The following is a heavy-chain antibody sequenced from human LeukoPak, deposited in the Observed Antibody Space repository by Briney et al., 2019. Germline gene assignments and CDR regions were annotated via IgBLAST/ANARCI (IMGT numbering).Heavy chain of an antibody. CDR3: ARGEGSGSYAPYYYYGMDV. D-gene: IGHD3-10*01. V-gene: IGHV3-66*01. J-gene: IGHJ6*02. CDR1: GFTVSSNY. CDR2: IYSGGST. Sequence: PGGSLRFSCAASGFTVSSNYMSWVRQAPGKGLEWVSVIYSGGSTYYADSVKGRLTISRDNSKNTLYLQMNSLRAEDTAVYYCARGEGSGSYAPYYYYGMDVWGQGTTVTVSS.